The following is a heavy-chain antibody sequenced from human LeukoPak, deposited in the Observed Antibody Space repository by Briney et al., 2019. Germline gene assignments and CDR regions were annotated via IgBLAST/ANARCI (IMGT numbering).Heavy chain of an antibody. D-gene: IGHD3-3*01. CDR2: FDPEDGET. CDR3: ATPIWSGYGFDY. V-gene: IGHV1-24*01. Sequence: DSVKVSCKVSGYTLTELSMHWVRQAPGKGLEWMGGFDPEDGETIYAQKFQGRVTMTEDTSTDTAYMELSSLRSEDTAVYYCATPIWSGYGFDYWGQGTLVTVSS. CDR1: GYTLTELS. J-gene: IGHJ4*02.